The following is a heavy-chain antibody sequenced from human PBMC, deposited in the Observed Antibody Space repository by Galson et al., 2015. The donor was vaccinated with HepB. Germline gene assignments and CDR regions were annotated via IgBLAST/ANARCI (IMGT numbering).Heavy chain of an antibody. CDR3: ADGSTWYEMYLHH. D-gene: IGHD6-13*01. V-gene: IGHV3-7*03. CDR2: IKQDGSEK. CDR1: GFTFSNHW. J-gene: IGHJ1*01. Sequence: SLRLSCAASGFTFSNHWMSWVRQAPGKGLEWVAYIKQDGSEKAYVDSEKGRFTISRDNAKNSLYLQMNSLRAEDTAVYYCADGSTWYEMYLHHWGQGTLVTVSS.